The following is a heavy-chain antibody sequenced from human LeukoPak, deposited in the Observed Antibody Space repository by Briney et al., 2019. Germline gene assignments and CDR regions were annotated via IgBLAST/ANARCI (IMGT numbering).Heavy chain of an antibody. J-gene: IGHJ4*02. CDR3: ARDYYDSSGYYTTQIFFDY. D-gene: IGHD3-22*01. CDR1: GYIFMQYG. V-gene: IGHV1-18*01. CDR2: ISTYNGNA. Sequence: ASVKVSCKASGYIFMQYGISWVRQAPGQGLEWMAWISTYNGNANYAQKFQGRVTMTTDTSTSTAYMELRSLRSDDTAVYYCARDYYDSSGYYTTQIFFDYWGQGTLVTVSS.